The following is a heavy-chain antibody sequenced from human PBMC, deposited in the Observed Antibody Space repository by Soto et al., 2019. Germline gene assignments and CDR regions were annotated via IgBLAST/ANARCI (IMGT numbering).Heavy chain of an antibody. CDR1: GGSLSTYY. J-gene: IGHJ4*02. V-gene: IGHV4-59*01. CDR2: ICYTGST. CDR3: ARDKGGWPDY. D-gene: IGHD1-26*01. Sequence: QVQLQESGPGLVKPSETLSLTCTVSGGSLSTYYWSWIRQPPGKGLEWIGYICYTGSTHYNPSLTSRVSISLDTSKNHFSLQLASVTAADTAVYYCARDKGGWPDYWGQGPLVTVSS.